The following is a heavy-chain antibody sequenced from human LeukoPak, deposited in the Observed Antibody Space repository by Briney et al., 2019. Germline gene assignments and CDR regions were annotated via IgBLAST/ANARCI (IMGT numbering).Heavy chain of an antibody. CDR3: AKGADRGYNYYGMDV. D-gene: IGHD3-16*01. Sequence: GGSLRLSCAASGFTVSSDYMSWVRQAPGKGLEWVSVIYSGGSTYYADSVKGRFTISRDNSKNTLYLQMNSLRAEDTAVYYCAKGADRGYNYYGMDVWGQGTTVTVSS. J-gene: IGHJ6*02. CDR1: GFTVSSDY. CDR2: IYSGGST. V-gene: IGHV3-53*05.